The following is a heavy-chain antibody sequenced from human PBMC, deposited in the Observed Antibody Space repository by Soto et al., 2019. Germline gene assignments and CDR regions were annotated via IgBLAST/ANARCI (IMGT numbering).Heavy chain of an antibody. V-gene: IGHV3-21*01. D-gene: IGHD3-3*01. CDR2: ISSSSSYI. CDR3: ARVQTPYYDFWSGYYYYYYYGMDV. CDR1: GFTFSSYS. J-gene: IGHJ6*02. Sequence: GGSLRLSCAASGFTFSSYSMNWVRQAPGKGLEWVSSISSSSSYIYYADSVRGRFTISRDNAKNSLYLQMNSPRAEDTAVYYCARVQTPYYDFWSGYYYYYYYGMDVWGQGTTVTVSS.